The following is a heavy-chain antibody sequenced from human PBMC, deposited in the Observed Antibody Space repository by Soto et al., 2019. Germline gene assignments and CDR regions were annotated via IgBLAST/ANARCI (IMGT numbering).Heavy chain of an antibody. CDR2: IGTAGDT. CDR1: GFTFSSYD. V-gene: IGHV3-13*01. J-gene: IGHJ3*02. D-gene: IGHD4-17*01. CDR3: ARGSFRVNDYAITGAFDI. Sequence: GGSLRLSCAASGFTFSSYDMHWVRQATGKGLEWVSAIGTAGDTYYPGSVKGRFTISRENAKNSLYLQMNSLRAGDTAVYYCARGSFRVNDYAITGAFDIWGQGTMVTVSS.